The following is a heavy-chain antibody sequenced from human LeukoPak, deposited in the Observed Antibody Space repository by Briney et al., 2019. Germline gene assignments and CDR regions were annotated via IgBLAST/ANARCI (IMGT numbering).Heavy chain of an antibody. V-gene: IGHV3-66*01. J-gene: IGHJ4*02. CDR2: MYSGGST. CDR1: GFTVSSNY. Sequence: PGGSLRLSCAASGFTVSSNYMSWVRQAPGKGLEWVSIMYSGGSTYYADSVKGRFTMSRDNSKNTLYLQMNSLRAEDTAVYYCARYSSGYSTYFDYWGQGTLVTVSS. CDR3: ARYSSGYSTYFDY. D-gene: IGHD3-22*01.